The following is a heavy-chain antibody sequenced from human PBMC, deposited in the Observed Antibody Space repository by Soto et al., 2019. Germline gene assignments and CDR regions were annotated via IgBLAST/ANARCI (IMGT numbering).Heavy chain of an antibody. J-gene: IGHJ4*02. V-gene: IGHV3-30*03. CDR1: GFTFRSYA. Sequence: GGSLRLSCAASGFTFRSYAMHWVRQAPGKGLEWVAVISYDESDKYYADSLKGRFTISRDNSKNTLYLQMNSLRGEDTAVYYCARDLSVAGPHYWGQGTLVTSPQ. D-gene: IGHD6-19*01. CDR3: ARDLSVAGPHY. CDR2: ISYDESDK.